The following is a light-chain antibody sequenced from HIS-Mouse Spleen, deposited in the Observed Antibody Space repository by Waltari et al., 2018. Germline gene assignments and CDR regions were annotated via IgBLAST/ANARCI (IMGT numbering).Light chain of an antibody. CDR3: SSYAGSNSVV. J-gene: IGLJ2*01. V-gene: IGLV2-8*01. CDR1: SSDVGGYNY. Sequence: QSALTQPPSASGSPGQSVTISCTGTSSDVGGYNYVSAYNQHPGNAPKLVIYEVSKRPSGVPDRFSGSKSGTTASLPVSGLQAEDEADYYCSSYAGSNSVVFGGGTKLTVL. CDR2: EVS.